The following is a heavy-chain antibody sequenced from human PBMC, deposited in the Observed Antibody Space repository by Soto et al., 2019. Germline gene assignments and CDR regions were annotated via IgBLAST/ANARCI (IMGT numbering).Heavy chain of an antibody. V-gene: IGHV3-74*01. J-gene: IGHJ5*02. Sequence: PGGSLRLSCVVSGFTFSSYWMHWVRQVPGKGLVWVSRISSDGTTTNYADSVKGRFTISRDNAKNTLYLQMNSLRAEDTAVYYCARASAYSDTISYHHNCFDPWGQGTLVTVSS. D-gene: IGHD3-22*01. CDR2: ISSDGTTT. CDR1: GFTFSSYW. CDR3: ARASAYSDTISYHHNCFDP.